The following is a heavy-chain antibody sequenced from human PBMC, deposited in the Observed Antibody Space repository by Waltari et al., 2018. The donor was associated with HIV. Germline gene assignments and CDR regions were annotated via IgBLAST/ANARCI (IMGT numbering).Heavy chain of an antibody. Sequence: QVQLVESGGGVVQPGRSLRLSCAASGFTFSSYGMHWVHQAPGKGLEWVAVIWYDGSNKYYADSVKGRFTISRDNSKNTLYLQMNSLRAEDTAVYYCARDGDRYCSSTSCYYYYGMDVWGQGTTVTVSS. CDR2: IWYDGSNK. V-gene: IGHV3-33*01. D-gene: IGHD2-2*01. CDR3: ARDGDRYCSSTSCYYYYGMDV. J-gene: IGHJ6*02. CDR1: GFTFSSYG.